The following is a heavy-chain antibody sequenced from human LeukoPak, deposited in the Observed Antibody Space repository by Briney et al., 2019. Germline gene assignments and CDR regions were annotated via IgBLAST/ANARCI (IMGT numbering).Heavy chain of an antibody. D-gene: IGHD2-2*01. J-gene: IGHJ4*02. CDR3: ASTRSTSFGGYFDY. CDR2: IYSGGST. CDR1: GFTVSSNY. Sequence: PGGSLRLSCAASGFTVSSNYMSWVRQAPGKGLEWVSVIYSGGSTYYADSVKGRFTISRDNSKNTLYLQMNSLRAEDTAVYYCASTRSTSFGGYFDYWGQGTLVTVSS. V-gene: IGHV3-66*01.